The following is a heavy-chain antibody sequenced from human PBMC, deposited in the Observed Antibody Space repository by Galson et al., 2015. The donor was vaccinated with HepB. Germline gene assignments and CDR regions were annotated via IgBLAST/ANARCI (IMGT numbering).Heavy chain of an antibody. D-gene: IGHD3-22*01. CDR1: GFTFRNSA. Sequence: SLRLSCAASGFTFRNSAMTWVRHVPGKGLEWVSGISTSGDRSYYPDSVRGRFSMTRDNSKNTVSLEMIGLRPEDTAIYYCAKSGYDGSGYGFNDYWGQGTQVTVTS. J-gene: IGHJ4*02. V-gene: IGHV3-23*01. CDR2: ISTSGDRS. CDR3: AKSGYDGSGYGFNDY.